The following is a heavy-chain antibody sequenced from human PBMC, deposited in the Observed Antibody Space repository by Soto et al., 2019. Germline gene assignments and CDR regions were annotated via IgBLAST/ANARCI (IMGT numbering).Heavy chain of an antibody. CDR1: GYSFPRHG. V-gene: IGHV1-18*04. J-gene: IGHJ3*02. CDR3: AREGILRLFDAFDI. D-gene: IGHD3-10*01. Sequence: ASVKVSCKASGYSFPRHGINWVRQAPGQGIEWMGWISGHNGNTIYAEKFQARFTVTIETSTATVYMELRRLKSDDTAMYYCAREGILRLFDAFDISCQGPIVTLSS. CDR2: ISGHNGNT.